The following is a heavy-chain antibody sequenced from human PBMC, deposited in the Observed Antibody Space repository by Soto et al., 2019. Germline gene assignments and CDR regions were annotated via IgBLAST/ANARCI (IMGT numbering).Heavy chain of an antibody. CDR2: IWYDGSNR. V-gene: IGHV3-33*01. J-gene: IGHJ4*02. D-gene: IGHD1-7*01. CDR3: AAATTWNFHFHY. Sequence: QVQLVESGGGVVQPGTSLRLSCAASGFTISTHGMHWVRQAPGKGLEWVANIWYDGSNRFYADSVKGRFTFSKDNSKNTLYLQMSSLRAEDTAVYYCAAATTWNFHFHYWGQGTQVTVSS. CDR1: GFTISTHG.